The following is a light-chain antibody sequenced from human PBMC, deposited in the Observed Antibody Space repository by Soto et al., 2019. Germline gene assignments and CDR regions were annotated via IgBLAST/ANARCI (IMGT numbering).Light chain of an antibody. Sequence: QSVLTQPPSVSAAPGQKVTISCSGSSSNIGNNYVSWYQQLPGTAPKLLIYENNKRPSGIPDRFSGSKSGTSATLGITGLKTGDEADYYCGTLDSSLSVVFGGGTKVTVL. CDR1: SSNIGNNY. CDR3: GTLDSSLSVV. V-gene: IGLV1-51*02. CDR2: ENN. J-gene: IGLJ2*01.